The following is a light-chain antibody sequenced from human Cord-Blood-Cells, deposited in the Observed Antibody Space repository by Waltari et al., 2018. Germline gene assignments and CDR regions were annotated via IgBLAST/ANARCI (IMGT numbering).Light chain of an antibody. J-gene: IGKJ1*01. Sequence: DIQMTQSPSTLSASVGDRVTITCRASQSISSWLSWYQQKPAKAPKLLIYEASSLESGVPSSVSGSGSVTEFTLTISSLQPDDFATYYCQQYNSYWTFGQGTKVEIK. CDR2: EAS. CDR3: QQYNSYWT. CDR1: QSISSW. V-gene: IGKV1-5*01.